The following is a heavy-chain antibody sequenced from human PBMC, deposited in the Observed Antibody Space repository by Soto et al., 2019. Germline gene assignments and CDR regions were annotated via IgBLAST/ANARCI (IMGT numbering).Heavy chain of an antibody. Sequence: QVQLVQSGAEVKKPGASVKVSCNASGYTFSSYGISWGRQAPGQGLEWMGWIRAYNGNRNDAQKLQGRVTMTTDTSTSTAYMELRSLRSDATAVYYCARDLPPMDVWGQGTTVTVSS. J-gene: IGHJ6*02. V-gene: IGHV1-18*01. CDR1: GYTFSSYG. CDR3: ARDLPPMDV. CDR2: IRAYNGNR.